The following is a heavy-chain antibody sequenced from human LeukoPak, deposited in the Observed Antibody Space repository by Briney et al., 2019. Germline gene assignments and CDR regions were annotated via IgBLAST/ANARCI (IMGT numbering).Heavy chain of an antibody. J-gene: IGHJ4*02. D-gene: IGHD2-2*01. V-gene: IGHV1-8*03. CDR3: ARVLRCSSTSCDDY. CDR1: GYTFTNYD. CDR2: MNPNSGNT. Sequence: ASVKVSCKASGYTFTNYDINRVRQATGQGLEWVGWMNPNSGNTVYAQKFQGRVTITRNTSISTAYMELSSLRSEDTAVYYCARVLRCSSTSCDDYWGQGTLVTVSS.